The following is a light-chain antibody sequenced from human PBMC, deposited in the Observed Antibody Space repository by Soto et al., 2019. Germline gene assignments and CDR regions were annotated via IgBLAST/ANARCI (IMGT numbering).Light chain of an antibody. CDR2: GAS. V-gene: IGKV3D-15*01. CDR3: QQYNNCPLT. J-gene: IGKJ4*01. CDR1: QSINSN. Sequence: IVMTQSPATLSVSPGETATLSCRASQSINSNLAWYQQKPGQAPGLLIYGASTRATGIPARFSGSGSGTEFTLTISSLQSEDVAIYYCQQYNNCPLTFRRGTKVDIX.